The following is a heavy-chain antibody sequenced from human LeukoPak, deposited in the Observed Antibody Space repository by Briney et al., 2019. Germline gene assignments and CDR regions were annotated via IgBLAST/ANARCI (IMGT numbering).Heavy chain of an antibody. V-gene: IGHV3-23*01. CDR3: AKDLNEEMDAFDI. J-gene: IGHJ3*02. Sequence: GASLRLSCAASGFTFSSYAMSWLRQAPGKGLEWVSAISGSGGSTYYADSVKGRFTISRDNSKNTLYLQMNSLRAEDTAVYYCAKDLNEEMDAFDIWGQGTMVTVSS. CDR2: ISGSGGST. CDR1: GFTFSSYA.